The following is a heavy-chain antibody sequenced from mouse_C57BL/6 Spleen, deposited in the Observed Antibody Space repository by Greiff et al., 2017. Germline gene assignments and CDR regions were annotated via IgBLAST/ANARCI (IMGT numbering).Heavy chain of an antibody. D-gene: IGHD2-12*01. J-gene: IGHJ3*01. CDR2: INPSSGYT. CDR1: GYTFTSYW. V-gene: IGHV1-7*01. Sequence: VQLQQSGAELAKPGASVKLSCKASGYTFTSYWMHWVKQRPGQGLEWIGYINPSSGYTKYNQKFKDKATLTADKSSSTAYRQLSSLTYEDAAVYDCATYDDWFAYWGQGTLVTVSA. CDR3: ATYDDWFAY.